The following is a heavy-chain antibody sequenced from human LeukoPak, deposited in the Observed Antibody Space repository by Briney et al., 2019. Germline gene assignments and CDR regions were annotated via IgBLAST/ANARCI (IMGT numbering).Heavy chain of an antibody. D-gene: IGHD6-6*01. V-gene: IGHV1-2*02. CDR1: GYTFTGYY. J-gene: IGHJ4*02. CDR3: ARSYSTSSGIFYY. CDR2: INTNNGGT. Sequence: GASVKVSCKASGYTFTGYYIQWVRQAPGQGFEWMGWINTNNGGTTYAQKFQGRVCMTRDTSISTAYMELSGLRSDDTAVYYCARSYSTSSGIFYYWGQGTLLTVSS.